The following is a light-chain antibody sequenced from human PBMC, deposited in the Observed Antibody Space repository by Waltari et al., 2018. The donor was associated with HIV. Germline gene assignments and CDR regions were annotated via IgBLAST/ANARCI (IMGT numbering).Light chain of an antibody. J-gene: IGLJ1*01. V-gene: IGLV1-40*01. CDR2: GNS. CDR1: SSHIGAGYD. Sequence: QSVLTQPPSVSGAPGQRVTISCTGSSSHIGAGYDVHWYQQLPGTAPKLLIYGNSNRPSGVPDRFSGSKSGTSASLAITGLQAEDEADYYCQSYDSSLSVRYVFGTGTKVTVL. CDR3: QSYDSSLSVRYV.